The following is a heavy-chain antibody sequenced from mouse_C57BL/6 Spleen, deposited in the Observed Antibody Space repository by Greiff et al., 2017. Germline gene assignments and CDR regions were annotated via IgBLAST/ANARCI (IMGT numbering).Heavy chain of an antibody. D-gene: IGHD2-1*01. Sequence: EVKLVESEGGLVQPGRSMKLSCPASGFTFSDYYMAWVRQVPEKGLEWVANINYDGSSTYYLDSLKSRFIISRDNAKNILYLQMSSLKSEDTATYYCAREEDGNYYAMDYRGQAASGTVSS. V-gene: IGHV5-16*01. CDR2: INYDGSST. CDR3: AREEDGNYYAMDY. CDR1: GFTFSDYY. J-gene: IGHJ4*01.